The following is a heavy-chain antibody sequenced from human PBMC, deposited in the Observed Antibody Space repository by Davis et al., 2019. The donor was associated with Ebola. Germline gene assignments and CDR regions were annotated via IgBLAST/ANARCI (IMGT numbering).Heavy chain of an antibody. CDR3: ARDPSPYDILTNWFDP. CDR1: GFTFGNYE. J-gene: IGHJ5*02. Sequence: GGSLRLSCVASGFTFGNYEMNWVRQAPGKGLEWISYISDSGVTTYYTDSVKGRFTVSRDNAKNSLLLQMNSLRAEDTAVYYCARDPSPYDILTNWFDPWGQGTLVTVSS. CDR2: ISDSGVTT. D-gene: IGHD3-9*01. V-gene: IGHV3-48*03.